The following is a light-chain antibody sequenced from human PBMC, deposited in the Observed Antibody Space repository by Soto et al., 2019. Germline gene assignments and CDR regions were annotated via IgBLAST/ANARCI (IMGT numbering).Light chain of an antibody. CDR2: DNN. V-gene: IGLV1-51*01. J-gene: IGLJ2*01. CDR3: GTWDSSLSAGV. Sequence: QSVLTRPPSVSAAPGQTVTIFCSGSSSNIGNNYVSWYQQLPGTAPKLLIYDNNKRPSGIPDRFSGSKSGTSATLGITGLQTGDEADYYCGTWDSSLSAGVFGGGTKLTVL. CDR1: SSNIGNNY.